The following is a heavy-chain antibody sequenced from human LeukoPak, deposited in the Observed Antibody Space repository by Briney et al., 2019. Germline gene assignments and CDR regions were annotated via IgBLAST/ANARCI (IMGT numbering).Heavy chain of an antibody. CDR1: GFTFSSSW. D-gene: IGHD2-15*01. CDR3: AKDLWGFVEVAAIFDY. CDR2: IKQDGSQK. V-gene: IGHV3-7*03. J-gene: IGHJ4*02. Sequence: PGGSLRLSCAASGFTFSSSWMSWVRQAPGKGLEWVANIKQDGSQKHYVDSVKGRFTISRDNAKNSLYVQMNSLRVEDTAVYYCAKDLWGFVEVAAIFDYWGQGTLVTVSS.